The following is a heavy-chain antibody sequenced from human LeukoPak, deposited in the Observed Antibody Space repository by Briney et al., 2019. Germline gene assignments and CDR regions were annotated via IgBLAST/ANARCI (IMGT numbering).Heavy chain of an antibody. CDR1: GYTFTGYY. J-gene: IGHJ4*02. V-gene: IGHV1-2*02. D-gene: IGHD6-13*01. CDR2: INPNSGGT. CDR3: VRGTHSWYYFDY. Sequence: ASVKVSCKASGYTFTGYYMHWVRQAPGQELEWMGWINPNSGGTNYAQKFQGRVTMTRDTSISTAYMELSRLRPDDTAVYYCVRGTHSWYYFDYWGQGTLVTVSS.